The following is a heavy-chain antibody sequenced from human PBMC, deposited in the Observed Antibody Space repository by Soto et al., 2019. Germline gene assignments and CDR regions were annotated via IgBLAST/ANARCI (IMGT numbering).Heavy chain of an antibody. D-gene: IGHD6-6*01. J-gene: IGHJ1*01. Sequence: QVQLVQSGAEVQKPGASVKVSCQASGYPFTNYGTSWGRQAPGQGLEYMGWISGDNGDTHYAQKVQGRVTMTTDTSTNTAYMELRSLRTDDTAVDYCVRGPSVGDFQYWGQGTLGTVSS. CDR3: VRGPSVGDFQY. CDR2: ISGDNGDT. CDR1: GYPFTNYG. V-gene: IGHV1-18*01.